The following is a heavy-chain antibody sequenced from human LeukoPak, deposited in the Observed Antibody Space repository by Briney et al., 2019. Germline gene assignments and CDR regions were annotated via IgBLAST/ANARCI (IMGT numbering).Heavy chain of an antibody. CDR1: GGSISSYY. CDR3: ARGFPFDY. J-gene: IGHJ4*02. D-gene: IGHD3-10*01. CDR2: IYYSGST. V-gene: IGHV4-59*01. Sequence: TPSETLLLTCTFSGGSISSYYWCCIRQPPGEVLEWIGHIYYSGSTNYTPSLKSRITISVDTSKNQFSLKLSSVTAADTAVYYCARGFPFDYWGQGTLVTVSS.